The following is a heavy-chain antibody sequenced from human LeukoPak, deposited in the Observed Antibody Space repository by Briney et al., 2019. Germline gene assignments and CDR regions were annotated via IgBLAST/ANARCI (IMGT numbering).Heavy chain of an antibody. CDR1: GFTFSRYE. CDR2: ISSTGSPI. Sequence: GGSLRLSCAASGFTFSRYEMSWVRQAPGKGLEWISYISSTGSPIFYSDSVKGRFTISRDNAKNSLYLQMNSLRAEDTAVYYCAELGITMIGGVWGKGTTVTISS. CDR3: AELGITMIGGV. J-gene: IGHJ6*04. D-gene: IGHD3-10*02. V-gene: IGHV3-48*03.